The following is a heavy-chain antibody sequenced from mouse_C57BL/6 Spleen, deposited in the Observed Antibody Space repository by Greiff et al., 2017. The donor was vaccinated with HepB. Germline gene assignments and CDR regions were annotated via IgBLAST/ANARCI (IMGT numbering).Heavy chain of an antibody. Sequence: EVQLQQSGAELVRPGASVKLSCTASGFNIKDYYMHWVKQRPEQGLEWIGRIDPEDGDTEYAPKFQGKAIMTADTSSNTAYLQLSSLTSEDTAVYYGTTWRLLAWFAYWGQGTLVTVSA. CDR2: IDPEDGDT. J-gene: IGHJ3*01. V-gene: IGHV14-1*01. CDR3: TTWRLLAWFAY. D-gene: IGHD2-3*01. CDR1: GFNIKDYY.